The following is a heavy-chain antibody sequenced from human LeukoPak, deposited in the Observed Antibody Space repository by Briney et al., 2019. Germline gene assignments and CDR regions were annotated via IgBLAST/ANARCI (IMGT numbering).Heavy chain of an antibody. CDR3: ARDQVRYCSGGSCYFSLDY. V-gene: IGHV3-23*01. J-gene: IGHJ4*02. Sequence: PGGSLRLSCAGSGFTFNNYSMTWVRQAPGKGLEWVSAISGSGGSTYYADSVKGRFTISRDNSKNTLYLQMNSLRAEDTAVYYCARDQVRYCSGGSCYFSLDYWGQGTLVTVSS. CDR2: ISGSGGST. D-gene: IGHD2-15*01. CDR1: GFTFNNYS.